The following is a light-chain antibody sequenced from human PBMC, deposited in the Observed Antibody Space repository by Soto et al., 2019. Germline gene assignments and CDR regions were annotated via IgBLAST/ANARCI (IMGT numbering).Light chain of an antibody. CDR3: QKYDISPWT. CDR1: QNRLYSSNNKNF. J-gene: IGKJ1*01. V-gene: IGKV4-1*01. Sequence: DFVMTQHPDSLAVSLGYTATISCKSTQNRLYSSNNKNFLAWYQQKPGQPPRLLIYDSSTRATGFPDRFSGSGSGTDFTLTIIRLEPEDFAVYYCQKYDISPWTCGQGNTGDIK. CDR2: DSS.